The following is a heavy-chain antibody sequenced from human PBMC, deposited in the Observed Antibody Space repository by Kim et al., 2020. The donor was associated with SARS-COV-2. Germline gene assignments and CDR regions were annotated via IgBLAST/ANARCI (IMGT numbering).Heavy chain of an antibody. CDR3: AKEHPLLGGFDV. Sequence: GGSLRLSCAASGFTFNNYALSWVRQAPGKGLEWVSAITRGGDTTYYVDSVKGRFIISRDNSKNMLYLQMNSLRDEDTAVYFCAKEHPLLGGFDVWGQGTT. J-gene: IGHJ6*02. CDR2: ITRGGDTT. V-gene: IGHV3-23*01. D-gene: IGHD3-10*01. CDR1: GFTFNNYA.